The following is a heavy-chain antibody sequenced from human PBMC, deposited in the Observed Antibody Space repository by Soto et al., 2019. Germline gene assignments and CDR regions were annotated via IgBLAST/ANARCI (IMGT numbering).Heavy chain of an antibody. D-gene: IGHD3-16*01. J-gene: IGHJ5*02. V-gene: IGHV1-69*13. CDR1: GGTFSTYA. CDR3: EGGDGNGLFVGFGP. CDR2: IIPLFGTA. Sequence: SVKGSCKASGGTFSTYAINWVRQAPGQGLEWMGGIIPLFGTANYAQKFQGRVTITADESTSTAYMELSSLRSEDTAVDYCEGGDGNGLFVGFGPWRQGILGTVSS.